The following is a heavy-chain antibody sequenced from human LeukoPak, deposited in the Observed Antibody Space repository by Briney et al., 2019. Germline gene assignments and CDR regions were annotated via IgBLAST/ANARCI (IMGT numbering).Heavy chain of an antibody. V-gene: IGHV4-39*01. CDR2: IYYSGST. Sequence: NPSETLSLTCNVSGGSISSSSYYWGWIRQPPGKGLEWIGSIYYSGSTNYNPSLKSRVTISVDTSKNQFSLKLRSVTAADTAVYYCSRHMGSSSGWPLDYWGQGTLVTVSS. D-gene: IGHD6-19*01. CDR1: GGSISSSSYY. J-gene: IGHJ4*02. CDR3: SRHMGSSSGWPLDY.